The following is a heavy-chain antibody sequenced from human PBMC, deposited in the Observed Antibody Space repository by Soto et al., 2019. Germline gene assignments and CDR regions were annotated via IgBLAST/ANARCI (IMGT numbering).Heavy chain of an antibody. Sequence: ASVKVSCKASGYTFTSYYLHWVRQAPGQGLEWMGIINPSGGSTSYAQKFQGGVTMTRDTSTSTVYMELSSLRSEDTAVYYCVVRAVAGTERYYFDYWGQGTLVTVSS. CDR1: GYTFTSYY. CDR3: VVRAVAGTERYYFDY. V-gene: IGHV1-46*01. CDR2: INPSGGST. D-gene: IGHD6-19*01. J-gene: IGHJ4*02.